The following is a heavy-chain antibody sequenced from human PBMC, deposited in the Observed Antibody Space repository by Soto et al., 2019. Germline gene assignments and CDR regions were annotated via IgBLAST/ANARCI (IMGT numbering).Heavy chain of an antibody. Sequence: PGESLKISCKGSGYSFTSYWIGWVRQMPGKGLEWMGMIYPGDSDTRYSPSFQGQVTISADKSISTAYLQWSSLKASDTAMYYCARTVAAGKYYSGVDVSGQGTTVTVSS. D-gene: IGHD6-13*01. CDR2: IYPGDSDT. CDR1: GYSFTSYW. J-gene: IGHJ6*02. CDR3: ARTVAAGKYYSGVDV. V-gene: IGHV5-51*01.